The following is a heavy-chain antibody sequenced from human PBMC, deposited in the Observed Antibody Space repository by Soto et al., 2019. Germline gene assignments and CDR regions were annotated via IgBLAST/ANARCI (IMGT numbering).Heavy chain of an antibody. CDR1: GFTFSDYY. CDR3: ARVAYDAFDI. V-gene: IGHV3-11*05. CDR2: ISSSRSYT. J-gene: IGHJ3*02. Sequence: QVQLVESGGGLVKPGGSLRLSCAASGFTFSDYYMNWIRQAPGKGLEWVSYISSSRSYTNYADSVKGRFTFSRDNAKNSLSLQMLSLRAEDTAVYYCARVAYDAFDIWGQGKMVTVSS. D-gene: IGHD3-16*01.